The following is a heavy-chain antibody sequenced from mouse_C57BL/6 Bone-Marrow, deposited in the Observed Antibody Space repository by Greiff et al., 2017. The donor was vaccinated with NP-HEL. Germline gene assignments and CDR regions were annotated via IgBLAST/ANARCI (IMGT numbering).Heavy chain of an antibody. Sequence: QVHVKQSGAELVRPGASVTLSCKASGYTFTDYEMHWVKQTPVHGLEWIGAIDPETGGTAYNQKFKGKAILTADKSSSTAYMELRSLTSEDSAVYYCTSWYYYGSSYGYFDYWGQGTTLTVSS. J-gene: IGHJ2*01. V-gene: IGHV1-15*01. CDR2: IDPETGGT. D-gene: IGHD1-1*01. CDR1: GYTFTDYE. CDR3: TSWYYYGSSYGYFDY.